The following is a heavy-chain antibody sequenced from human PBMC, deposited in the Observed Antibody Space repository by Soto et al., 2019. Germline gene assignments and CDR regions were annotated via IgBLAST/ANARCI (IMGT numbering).Heavy chain of an antibody. D-gene: IGHD2-15*01. V-gene: IGHV1-69*01. CDR1: GGTFSTSS. CDR3: ARDVVRSTAGDS. J-gene: IGHJ4*02. Sequence: QLQLVQSGTEVKEPGSSVKVSCKASGGTFSTSSFVWVRQGPGQGLEWMGGIIPIFTRTNFAQKFQGRVTFSPDESTRTTYMELRSLTSEDTAIYYCARDVVRSTAGDSWGQGTLVTVSS. CDR2: IIPIFTRT.